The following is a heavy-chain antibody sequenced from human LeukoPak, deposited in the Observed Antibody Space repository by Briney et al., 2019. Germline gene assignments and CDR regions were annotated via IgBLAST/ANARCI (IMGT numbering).Heavy chain of an antibody. D-gene: IGHD3-3*01. Sequence: SETLSLTCAVSGYSISSGYYWGWIRQPPGKGLEWIGSIYHSGSTYYNPSLKSRVTISVDTSKNHFSLKLSSVTAADTAVYYCAGSHPISGDYWGQGTLVTVSS. CDR1: GYSISSGYY. V-gene: IGHV4-38-2*01. CDR2: IYHSGST. J-gene: IGHJ4*02. CDR3: AGSHPISGDY.